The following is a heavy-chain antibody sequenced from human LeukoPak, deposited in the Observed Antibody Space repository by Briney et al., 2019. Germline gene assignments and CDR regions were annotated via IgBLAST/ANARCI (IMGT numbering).Heavy chain of an antibody. D-gene: IGHD3-22*01. J-gene: IGHJ3*02. CDR2: IYYSGST. CDR1: GGSISSYY. V-gene: IGHV4-59*08. CDR3: ARHPTYYYDSSGSGFAFDI. Sequence: SETLSLTCTVSGGSISSYYWSWIRQPAGKGLEWIGYIYYSGSTNYNPSLKSRVTISVDTSKNQFSLKLSSVTAADTAVYYCARHPTYYYDSSGSGFAFDIWGQGTMVTVSS.